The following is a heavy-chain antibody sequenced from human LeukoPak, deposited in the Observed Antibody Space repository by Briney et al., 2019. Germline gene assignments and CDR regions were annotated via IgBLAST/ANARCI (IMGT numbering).Heavy chain of an antibody. Sequence: ASVKVSCKASGYTFTSYGISWVRQAPGQGLEWMGWISAYNGNTNYAQRLQGRVTMTTDTSTSTAYMELRSLRSDDTAVYYCARGSVFRSFWSGYYGGSYYFDYWGQGTLVTVSS. J-gene: IGHJ4*02. CDR3: ARGSVFRSFWSGYYGGSYYFDY. V-gene: IGHV1-18*01. CDR1: GYTFTSYG. D-gene: IGHD3-3*01. CDR2: ISAYNGNT.